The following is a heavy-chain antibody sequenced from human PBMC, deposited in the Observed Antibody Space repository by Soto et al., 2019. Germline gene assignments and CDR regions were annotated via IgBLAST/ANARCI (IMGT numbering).Heavy chain of an antibody. CDR2: IKSKTDGGTT. D-gene: IGHD3-3*01. Sequence: RLSRACSAFTFSNAWTPTPSQDPGKRLGWVGRIKSKTDGGTTDYAAPVKGRFTISINDSKNTLYLQMKSLKNEYTAVYYCTHSKLRFLKWLSYPPSEYFHHWVRGTLVTVSS. CDR3: THSKLRFLKWLSYPPSEYFHH. J-gene: IGHJ1*01. V-gene: IGHV3-15*01. CDR1: AFTFSNAW.